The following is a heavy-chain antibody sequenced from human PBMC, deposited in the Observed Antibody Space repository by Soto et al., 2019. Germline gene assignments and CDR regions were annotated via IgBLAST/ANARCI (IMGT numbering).Heavy chain of an antibody. D-gene: IGHD6-13*01. J-gene: IGHJ2*01. CDR3: AREVYSNRFFDL. CDR2: MNPNSGNT. CDR1: GYTFTSYD. Sequence: QVQLVQSGAEVKKPGASVKVSCKASGYTFTSYDISWVRQATGQGLEWMGWMNPNSGNTGYAQKFQGRVTMTRNTSISTAYMELSSLRSEDTAVYYCAREVYSNRFFDLWGRGTLVTVSS. V-gene: IGHV1-8*01.